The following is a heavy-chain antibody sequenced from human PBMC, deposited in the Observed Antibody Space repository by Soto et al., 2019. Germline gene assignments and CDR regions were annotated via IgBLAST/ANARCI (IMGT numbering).Heavy chain of an antibody. CDR2: ISGSGGST. CDR3: AKNGLRFLEWLMW. CDR1: GFTFRSYA. Sequence: EVQLLESGGGLVQPGGSLRLSCAASGFTFRSYAMSWVRQAPGKGLEWVSAISGSGGSTYYADSVKGRFTISRDNSKNTLYLQMNSLRAEDTAVYYCAKNGLRFLEWLMWWGQGTLVTVSS. J-gene: IGHJ4*02. V-gene: IGHV3-23*01. D-gene: IGHD3-3*01.